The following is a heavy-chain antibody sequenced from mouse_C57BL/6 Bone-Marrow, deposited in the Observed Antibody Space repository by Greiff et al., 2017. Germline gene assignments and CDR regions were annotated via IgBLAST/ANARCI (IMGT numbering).Heavy chain of an antibody. CDR3: ARDYGSSYGY. D-gene: IGHD1-1*01. CDR2: IDPSDSYT. V-gene: IGHV1-59*01. CDR1: GYTFTSYW. J-gene: IGHJ2*01. Sequence: VQLQESGAELVRPGTSVKLSCKASGYTFTSYWMHWVKQRPGQGLEWIGVIDPSDSYTNYNQKFKGKATLTVDTSSSTAYMQLSSLTSEDSAVYYSARDYGSSYGYWGKGTTLTVSS.